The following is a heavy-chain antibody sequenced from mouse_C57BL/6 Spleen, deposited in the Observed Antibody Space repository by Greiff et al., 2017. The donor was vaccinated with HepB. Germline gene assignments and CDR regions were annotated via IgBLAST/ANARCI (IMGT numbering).Heavy chain of an antibody. V-gene: IGHV5-12*01. CDR1: GFTFSDYY. J-gene: IGHJ1*03. D-gene: IGHD4-1*01. CDR2: ISNGGGST. CDR3: ARTGPEGYFDV. Sequence: EVKLVESGGGLVQPGGSLKLSCAASGFTFSDYYMYWVRQTPEKRLEWVAYISNGGGSTYYPDTVKGRFTISRDNAKNTLYLQMSRLKSEDTAMYYCARTGPEGYFDVWGTGTTVTVSS.